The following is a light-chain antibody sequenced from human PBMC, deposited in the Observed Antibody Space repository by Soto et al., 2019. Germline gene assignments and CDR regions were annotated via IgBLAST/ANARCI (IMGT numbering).Light chain of an antibody. Sequence: QSGLTQPPSASGTPGQRIIISCSGSSSNIGSNAVSWYQHFPGTAPKVLIYSDDQRPSGVPDRFSGSKSGTSASLAISGLQAEDEADYFCAAWGDSLNTWVFGGGTKVTVL. V-gene: IGLV1-44*01. J-gene: IGLJ3*02. CDR2: SDD. CDR3: AAWGDSLNTWV. CDR1: SSNIGSNA.